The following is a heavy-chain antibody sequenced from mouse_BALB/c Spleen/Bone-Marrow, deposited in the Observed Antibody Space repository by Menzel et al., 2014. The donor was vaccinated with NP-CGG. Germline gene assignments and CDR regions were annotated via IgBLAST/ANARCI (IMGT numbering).Heavy chain of an antibody. V-gene: IGHV14-3*02. CDR3: ARSRDYGSSYYAMDY. Sequence: EVKLVESGAELVKPGASVKLSCTASGFNIKDTYMHWVKQRPEQGLEWIGRIDPANGNTKYDPKFQGKATMTADTSSNTAYLQLSSLTSEDTAVYYCARSRDYGSSYYAMDYWGQGTSVTVSS. CDR2: IDPANGNT. D-gene: IGHD1-1*01. CDR1: GFNIKDTY. J-gene: IGHJ4*01.